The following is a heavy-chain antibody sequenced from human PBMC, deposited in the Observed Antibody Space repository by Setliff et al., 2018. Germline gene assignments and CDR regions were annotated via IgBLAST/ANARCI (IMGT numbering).Heavy chain of an antibody. Sequence: GGPLRLSCAASEFTFRTSSMHWVRQAPGKGLEWVSSISPDSIYIYYADPVKGRLTISRDNAWDSLYLQMNSLGAEDTAVYYCARSPANGGHDAFDIWGRGTMVTVSS. CDR3: ARSPANGGHDAFDI. CDR1: EFTFRTSS. CDR2: ISPDSIYI. J-gene: IGHJ3*02. V-gene: IGHV3-21*01. D-gene: IGHD6-25*01.